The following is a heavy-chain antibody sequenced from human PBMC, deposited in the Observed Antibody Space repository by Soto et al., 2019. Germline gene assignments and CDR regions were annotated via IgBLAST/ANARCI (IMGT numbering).Heavy chain of an antibody. Sequence: QVQLVQSGAEVKKPGASVKVSCKASGYTFTGYYMHWVRQAPGQGLEWMGWINPNSGGTNYAQKFQGWATSTRDTSISTAYMELSRLRSDDTAVYYCARELAGTTGDWFDPWGQGTLVTVSS. CDR2: INPNSGGT. CDR1: GYTFTGYY. V-gene: IGHV1-2*04. D-gene: IGHD1-7*01. J-gene: IGHJ5*02. CDR3: ARELAGTTGDWFDP.